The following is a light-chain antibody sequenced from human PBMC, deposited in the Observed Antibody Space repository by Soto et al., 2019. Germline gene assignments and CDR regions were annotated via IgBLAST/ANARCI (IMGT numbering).Light chain of an antibody. V-gene: IGKV3-20*01. Sequence: IVLPQSPDTLSLSPGERATLSCRASQSVSSSYLAWYQQKPGQAPRLLIYGASSRATGIPDRFSGSGSGTDFTLTISRLEPEDFAVYYCQQYGSSPPLTFGGGTKVDIK. CDR3: QQYGSSPPLT. CDR1: QSVSSSY. CDR2: GAS. J-gene: IGKJ4*01.